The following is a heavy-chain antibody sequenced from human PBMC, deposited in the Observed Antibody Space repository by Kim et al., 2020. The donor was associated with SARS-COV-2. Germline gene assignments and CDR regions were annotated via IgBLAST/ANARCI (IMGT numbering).Heavy chain of an antibody. V-gene: IGHV1-3*01. Sequence: ASVKVSCKASGYTFTSYGVHWVRQAPGQRLEWMGWINAGNGNTKYSQKFQGRVTITRDTSASTAYMELSSLRSEDTAVYYCATDKTPLASCGGDCKPPLDSWGQGTLVTVSS. CDR1: GYTFTSYG. D-gene: IGHD2-21*01. CDR3: ATDKTPLASCGGDCKPPLDS. J-gene: IGHJ4*02. CDR2: INAGNGNT.